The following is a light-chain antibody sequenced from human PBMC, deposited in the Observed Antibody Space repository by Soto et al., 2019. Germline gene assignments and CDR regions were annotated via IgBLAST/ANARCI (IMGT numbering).Light chain of an antibody. V-gene: IGKV3-20*01. J-gene: IGKJ1*01. Sequence: EIVLTLSPGTLSLSPWEIATLSCRASQSVSSSHLAWYQQKPGQAPRLLISGASSRATGIPDRFTGSGSGTDFTLTISRLEPEDFAVYYCQQYGSSPRTFGQGTKVDIK. CDR3: QQYGSSPRT. CDR2: GAS. CDR1: QSVSSSH.